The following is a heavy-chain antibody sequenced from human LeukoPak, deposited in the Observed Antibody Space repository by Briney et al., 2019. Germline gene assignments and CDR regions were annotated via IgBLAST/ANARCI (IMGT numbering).Heavy chain of an antibody. D-gene: IGHD6-19*01. CDR1: GDSVSSNSAA. Sequence: SQTLSVTCAISGDSVSSNSAAWSWIRQSPSRGLEWLVRTYYRSKWYKDYAVSAKSRSTIHPDTSKNQFSLQLNSGTPEDTAVYYYPRDRNSVAGDSWGHGTPVTVSS. CDR3: PRDRNSVAGDS. V-gene: IGHV6-1*01. CDR2: TYYRSKWYK. J-gene: IGHJ5*01.